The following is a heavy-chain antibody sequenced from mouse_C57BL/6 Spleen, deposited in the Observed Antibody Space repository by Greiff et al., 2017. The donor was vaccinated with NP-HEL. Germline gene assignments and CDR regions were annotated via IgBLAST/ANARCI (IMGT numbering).Heavy chain of an antibody. J-gene: IGHJ2*01. D-gene: IGHD2-3*01. CDR2: IYPGDGDT. Sequence: LQESGAELVKPGASVKISCKASGYAFSSYWMNWVKQRPGKGLEWIGQIYPGDGDTNYNGKFKGKATLTADKSSSTAYMQLSSLTSEDSAVYFCARPDGYYDYFDYWGQGTTLTVSS. V-gene: IGHV1-80*01. CDR1: GYAFSSYW. CDR3: ARPDGYYDYFDY.